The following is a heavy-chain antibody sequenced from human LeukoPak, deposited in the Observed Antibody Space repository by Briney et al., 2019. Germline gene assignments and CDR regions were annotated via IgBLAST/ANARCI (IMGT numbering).Heavy chain of an antibody. CDR2: ISSSGSTR. D-gene: IGHD5-12*01. Sequence: GGSLRLSCAGSGFTFSSYEMNWVRQAPGKWLEWVSYISSSGSTRYYADSVKGRFTISRDNPKNSLYLQMNSLRAEDTAVYYCARGSGYRGYDFDYWGQGTLVTVSS. V-gene: IGHV3-48*03. CDR1: GFTFSSYE. J-gene: IGHJ4*02. CDR3: ARGSGYRGYDFDY.